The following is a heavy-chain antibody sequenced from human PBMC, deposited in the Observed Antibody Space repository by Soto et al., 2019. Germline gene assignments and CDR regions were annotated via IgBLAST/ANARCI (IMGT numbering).Heavy chain of an antibody. CDR3: ARVTGVGYEYGDYASYFDY. Sequence: QVQLVQSGAEVKKPGSSVKVSCKASGSTFSSYAISWVRQAPGQGLEWMGGIIPIFGTANYAQKFQGRVTITADESTSTAYMELSSLRSEDTAVYYCARVTGVGYEYGDYASYFDYWGQGNLVTVSS. CDR2: IIPIFGTA. D-gene: IGHD4-17*01. CDR1: GSTFSSYA. J-gene: IGHJ4*02. V-gene: IGHV1-69*12.